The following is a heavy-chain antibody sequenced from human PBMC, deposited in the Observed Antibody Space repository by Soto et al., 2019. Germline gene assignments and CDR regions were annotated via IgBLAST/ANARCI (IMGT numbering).Heavy chain of an antibody. Sequence: QVQLVQSGAEVKKPGSSVKVSCKAPGGTFSTYAISWVRQAPGQGLEWMGGVIPIFGTPKYAQKFQGRVTITADESTSTGYMELRSLRSEDTAVYDFARSQGGSSSLDIYYYYYYGMDVWGQGTTVTVSS. CDR1: GGTFSTYA. CDR3: ARSQGGSSSLDIYYYYYYGMDV. V-gene: IGHV1-69*01. J-gene: IGHJ6*02. CDR2: VIPIFGTP. D-gene: IGHD2-15*01.